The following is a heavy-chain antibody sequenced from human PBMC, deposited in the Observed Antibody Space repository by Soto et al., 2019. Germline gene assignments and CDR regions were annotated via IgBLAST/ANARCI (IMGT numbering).Heavy chain of an antibody. CDR3: ARSRGYDFNFDY. D-gene: IGHD5-12*01. CDR2: IYYSGST. CDR1: GGSVSSGSYY. J-gene: IGHJ4*02. V-gene: IGHV4-61*01. Sequence: SETLSLTCTVSGGSVSSGSYYWSWIRQPPGKGLEWIGYIYYSGSTNYNPSLKSRVTISVDTSKNQSSLKLSSVTAADTAVYYCARSRGYDFNFDYWGQGTLVTVSS.